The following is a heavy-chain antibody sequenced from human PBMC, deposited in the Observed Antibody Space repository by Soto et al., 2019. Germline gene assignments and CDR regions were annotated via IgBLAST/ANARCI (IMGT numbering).Heavy chain of an antibody. V-gene: IGHV4-59*01. J-gene: IGHJ4*02. CDR2: IYYSGST. Sequence: PSETLSLTCTVSGGSIRSYYWSWIRQPPGKGLEWIGYIYYSGSTNYNPSLKSRVTISVDTSKNQFSLKLSSVTAADTAVYYCARSDGRYWGQGTLVIVSS. CDR1: GGSIRSYY. CDR3: ARSDGRY.